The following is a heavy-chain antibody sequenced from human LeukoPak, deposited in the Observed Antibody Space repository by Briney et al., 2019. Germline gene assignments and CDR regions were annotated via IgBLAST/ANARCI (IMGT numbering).Heavy chain of an antibody. CDR3: ARGGGYYYDSSGYSNWFDP. J-gene: IGHJ5*02. Sequence: GASVKVSCKASGYTFTSYGISWVRQAPGQGLEWMGWISAYNGNTNYAQKLQGRVTITRNTSISTAYMELSSLRSEDTAVYYCARGGGYYYDSSGYSNWFDPWGQGTLVTVSS. D-gene: IGHD3-22*01. CDR1: GYTFTSYG. V-gene: IGHV1-18*01. CDR2: ISAYNGNT.